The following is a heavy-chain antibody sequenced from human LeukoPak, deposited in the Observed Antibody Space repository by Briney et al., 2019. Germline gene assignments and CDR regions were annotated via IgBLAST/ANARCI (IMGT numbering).Heavy chain of an antibody. D-gene: IGHD1-26*01. CDR3: ARGRGGSYSLFWGY. V-gene: IGHV4-34*01. J-gene: IGHJ4*02. CDR2: INHSGST. CDR1: GGSFSGYY. Sequence: SETLSLTCAVYGGSFSGYYWSWIRQPPGKGLEWIGEINHSGSTNYNPSLKSRVTISVDTSKNQFSLKLSSVTAADTAVYYCARGRGGSYSLFWGYWGQGTLVTVSS.